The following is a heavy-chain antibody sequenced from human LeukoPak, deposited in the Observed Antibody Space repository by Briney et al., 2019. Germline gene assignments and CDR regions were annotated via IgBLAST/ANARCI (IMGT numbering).Heavy chain of an antibody. V-gene: IGHV1-18*01. D-gene: IGHD3-22*01. CDR1: GYTFTSYG. J-gene: IGHJ4*02. CDR3: ARGGDPNYYDSSGLGY. CDR2: ISAYNGNT. Sequence: ASVMVSCKASGYTFTSYGISWVRQAPGQGLEWMGGISAYNGNTNYAQKLQGRVTMTTDTSTSTAYMELRSLRSDDTAVYYCARGGDPNYYDSSGLGYWGQGTLVTVSS.